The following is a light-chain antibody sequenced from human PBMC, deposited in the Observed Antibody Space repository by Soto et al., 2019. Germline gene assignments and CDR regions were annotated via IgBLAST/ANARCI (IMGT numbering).Light chain of an antibody. CDR3: QQRTNWLT. Sequence: EIVLTQSPATLSLSPGGRVTLSCRASQNVSTYLAWYQQKPGQAPRLLIYDASDRATGIPARFSGSGSGTDFTLTISSLEPEDSAVYYCQQRTNWLTFGPGTKVDIK. CDR1: QNVSTY. J-gene: IGKJ3*01. V-gene: IGKV3-11*01. CDR2: DAS.